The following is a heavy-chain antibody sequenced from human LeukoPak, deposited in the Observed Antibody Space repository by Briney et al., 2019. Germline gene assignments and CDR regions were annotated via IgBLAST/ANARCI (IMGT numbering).Heavy chain of an antibody. V-gene: IGHV4-30-4*01. D-gene: IGHD1-26*01. CDR3: ARDGGYGSIDY. CDR2: IYYSGSA. Sequence: SETLSLTCTVSGGSISSGGYYWSWIRQPPGKGLEWIGYIYYSGSAYYNPSLKSRLSISVDMSKNQFSLRLSSVTAADTAVYYCARDGGYGSIDYWGQGTLVTVSS. CDR1: GGSISSGGYY. J-gene: IGHJ4*02.